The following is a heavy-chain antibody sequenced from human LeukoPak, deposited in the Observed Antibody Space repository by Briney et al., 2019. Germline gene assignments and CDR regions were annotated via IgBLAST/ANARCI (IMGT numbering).Heavy chain of an antibody. J-gene: IGHJ5*02. CDR3: AKWNSALPGWFDP. CDR1: GYTFIGYY. V-gene: IGHV1-2*02. CDR2: INPNNGGT. D-gene: IGHD1/OR15-1a*01. Sequence: GASVKVSCKASGYTFIGYYIHWVRQAPGQGLEWIGWINPNNGGTNYAQRFQGRVTMTRDTSISTVYLELSRLRSDDTAIYYCAKWNSALPGWFDPWGQGTLVTVSS.